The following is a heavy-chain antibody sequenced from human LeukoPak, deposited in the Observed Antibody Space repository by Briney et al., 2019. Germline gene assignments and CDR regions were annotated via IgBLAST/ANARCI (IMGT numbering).Heavy chain of an antibody. J-gene: IGHJ6*02. D-gene: IGHD1-26*01. CDR3: ARGRSNYYGMDV. V-gene: IGHV4-39*07. CDR2: IYYNGNT. CDR1: GGSINSSSHY. Sequence: SETLSLTCTVSGGSINSSSHYWGWIRQPPGKGLAWIANIYYNGNTNYSPSLKSRVTMSVDTSKNLFSLKVSSVTAADTAVYYCARGRSNYYGMDVWGQGTTVTVSS.